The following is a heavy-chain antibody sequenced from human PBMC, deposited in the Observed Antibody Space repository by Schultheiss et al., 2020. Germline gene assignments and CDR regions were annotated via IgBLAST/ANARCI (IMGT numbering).Heavy chain of an antibody. D-gene: IGHD2-15*01. CDR2: IGDSGVWT. J-gene: IGHJ4*02. V-gene: IGHV3-23*01. Sequence: GGSLRLSCAASGFTFSGYAMNWVRQAPGKGLEWVSVIGDSGVWTNYADSVRGRFTISRDNSKNRLFLQMDSLRVDDTAVYYCGIPHCSVDECSRTGGGYGYWGQGTLVTVSS. CDR1: GFTFSGYA. CDR3: GIPHCSVDECSRTGGGYGY.